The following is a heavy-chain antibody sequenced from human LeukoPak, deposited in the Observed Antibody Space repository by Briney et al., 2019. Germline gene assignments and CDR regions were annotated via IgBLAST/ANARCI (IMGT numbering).Heavy chain of an antibody. CDR1: GFTFSSYS. V-gene: IGHV3-21*01. Sequence: GGSLSLSCAASGFTFSSYSMNWVRQAPGKGLEWVSSISSSSSYIYYADSVKGRFTISRDNAKNSLYLQMNSLRAEDTAVYYCAGEGLNYYGMDVWGQGTTVTVSS. J-gene: IGHJ6*02. CDR3: AGEGLNYYGMDV. D-gene: IGHD7-27*01. CDR2: ISSSSSYI.